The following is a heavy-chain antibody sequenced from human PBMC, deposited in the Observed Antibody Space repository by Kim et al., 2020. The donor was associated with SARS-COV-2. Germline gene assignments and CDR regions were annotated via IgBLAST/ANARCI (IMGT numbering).Heavy chain of an antibody. CDR3: TTSFSSFDY. D-gene: IGHD6-6*01. CDR2: YAT. V-gene: IGHV3-73*01. Sequence: YATAYAASVKGRFTISRDDSKNTAYLQMNSLKTEDTAVYYCTTSFSSFDYWGQGTLVTVSS. J-gene: IGHJ4*02.